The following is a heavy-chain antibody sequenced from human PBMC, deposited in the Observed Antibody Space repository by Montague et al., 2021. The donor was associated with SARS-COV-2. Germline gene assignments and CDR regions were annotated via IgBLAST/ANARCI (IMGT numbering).Heavy chain of an antibody. CDR1: GGSTNYYY. CDR2: MYYSGST. Sequence: ETLSLTCIVSGGSTNYYYWSWIRQSPGKGLEWIGYMYYSGSTNYNPSLKSRVTMSIDRSTNQFSLKPRSVTAAGTAVYYCARVARYCTNGVCQTYYYYGVDVWGQGTTVTVSS. D-gene: IGHD2-8*01. CDR3: ARVARYCTNGVCQTYYYYGVDV. J-gene: IGHJ6*02. V-gene: IGHV4-59*01.